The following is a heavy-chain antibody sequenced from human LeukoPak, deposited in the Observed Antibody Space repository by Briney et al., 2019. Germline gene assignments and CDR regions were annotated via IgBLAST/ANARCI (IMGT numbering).Heavy chain of an antibody. CDR3: ARGCSSTSCYAESFDY. CDR2: IIPIFGTA. V-gene: IGHV1-69*13. Sequence: GASVKVSCEASGYTFTDYYLHCVRQAPGQGLEWMGGIIPIFGTANYAQKFQGRVTITADESTSTAYMELSSLRSEDTAVYYCARGCSSTSCYAESFDYWGQGTLVTVSS. J-gene: IGHJ4*02. CDR1: GYTFTDYY. D-gene: IGHD2-2*01.